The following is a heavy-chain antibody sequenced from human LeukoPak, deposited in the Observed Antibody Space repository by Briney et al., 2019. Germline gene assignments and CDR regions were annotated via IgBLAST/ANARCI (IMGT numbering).Heavy chain of an antibody. CDR2: IYPGDSDT. D-gene: IGHD2-2*01. CDR3: ARPSYCSSTSCYWSFDY. CDR1: GYSFTSYW. Sequence: GESLKISCKGSGYSFTSYWLGWVRQMPGKGLEWMGIIYPGDSDTRYSPSFQGQVTISADKSISTAYLQWSSLKASGTAIYYCARPSYCSSTSCYWSFDYWGQGTLVTVSS. V-gene: IGHV5-51*01. J-gene: IGHJ4*02.